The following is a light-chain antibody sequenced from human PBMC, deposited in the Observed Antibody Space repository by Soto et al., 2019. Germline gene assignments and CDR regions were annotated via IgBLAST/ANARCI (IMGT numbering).Light chain of an antibody. CDR3: QQYGSSPLT. CDR2: GTS. V-gene: IGKV3-20*01. J-gene: IGKJ1*01. Sequence: EIVLTQSPGTLSLSPGERATLSCRASQNVSSSYFAWYQQKPGQAPRLLIYGTSSRATGIPDRFSGSGSGTDFTLIISRLEPEDFAVYYCQQYGSSPLTFGQGTRVEI. CDR1: QNVSSSY.